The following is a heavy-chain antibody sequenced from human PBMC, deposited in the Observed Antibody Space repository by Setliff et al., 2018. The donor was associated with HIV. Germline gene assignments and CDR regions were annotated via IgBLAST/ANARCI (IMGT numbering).Heavy chain of an antibody. CDR3: ARDQWGYSYGYYYYCYMDV. Sequence: ASVKVSCKASGYTFTDYYMHWVQQAPGKGLEWMGRVDPKNGKTLYAENLRGRITITADTSTDTAYMELNSLRSEDTAMYYCARDQWGYSYGYYYYCYMDVWGKGTTVTVSS. CDR1: GYTFTDYY. CDR2: VDPKNGKT. D-gene: IGHD5-18*01. V-gene: IGHV1-69-2*01. J-gene: IGHJ6*03.